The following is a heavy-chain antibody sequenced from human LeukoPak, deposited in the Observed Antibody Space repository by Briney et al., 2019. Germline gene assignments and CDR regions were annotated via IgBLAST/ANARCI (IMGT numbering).Heavy chain of an antibody. CDR2: IYTSGST. Sequence: SETLSLTCTVSGGSISRYYWSWLRQPAGKGLEWIGRIYTSGSTNYNPSLKSRVTMSVDTSKNQFSLKLSSVTAADTAVYYCARIGVRGVRPYNWFDPWGQGTLVTVSS. J-gene: IGHJ5*02. CDR1: GGSISRYY. CDR3: ARIGVRGVRPYNWFDP. V-gene: IGHV4-4*07. D-gene: IGHD3-10*01.